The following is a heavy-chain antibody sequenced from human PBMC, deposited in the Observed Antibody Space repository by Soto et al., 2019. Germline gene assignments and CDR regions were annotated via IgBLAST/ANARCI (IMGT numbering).Heavy chain of an antibody. CDR2: IYYSGST. Sequence: SETLSLTCTVSGGSISSGGYYWSWIRQHPGKGLEWIGYIYYSGSTYYNPSLKSRVTISVDTSKNQFSLKLSSVTAADTAVYNCARLASSSSIAYWGQGTLVTVSS. J-gene: IGHJ4*02. CDR3: ARLASSSSIAY. CDR1: GGSISSGGYY. V-gene: IGHV4-31*03. D-gene: IGHD6-6*01.